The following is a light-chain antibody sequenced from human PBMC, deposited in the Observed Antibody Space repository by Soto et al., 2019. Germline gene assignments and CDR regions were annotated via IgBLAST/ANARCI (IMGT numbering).Light chain of an antibody. Sequence: EIVLTQSPGTLSLSPGERATLSCRASQSVSSSLAWYQQKPGQAPRLLISGTSSRATDIPDRFSGSGSGTDFTLTINRLEPEDFAVYYCQQYGSSPPTFGRGTELEIK. CDR3: QQYGSSPPT. CDR1: QSVSSS. J-gene: IGKJ2*01. V-gene: IGKV3-20*01. CDR2: GTS.